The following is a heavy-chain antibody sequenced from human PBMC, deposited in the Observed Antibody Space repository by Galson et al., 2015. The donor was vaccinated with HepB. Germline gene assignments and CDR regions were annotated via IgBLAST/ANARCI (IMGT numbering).Heavy chain of an antibody. CDR1: GFTFSSYT. CDR3: AQGWEVRGFLTHPGGSS. Sequence: SLRLSCAASGFTFSSYTMHWVRKAPGKGLEWVAFISYDGSNKYYADSVKGRFTISRDNSKNTLYLQMNSLRAEDTAVYYCAQGWEVRGFLTHPGGSSWGQGTQVTVSS. D-gene: IGHD3-10*01. CDR2: ISYDGSNK. V-gene: IGHV3-30*04. J-gene: IGHJ5*02.